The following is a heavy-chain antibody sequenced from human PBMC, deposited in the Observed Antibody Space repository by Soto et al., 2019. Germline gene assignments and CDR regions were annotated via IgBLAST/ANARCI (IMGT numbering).Heavy chain of an antibody. CDR1: GYTFTSYG. CDR2: ISAPNGNT. J-gene: IGHJ4*02. Sequence: QVHLVQSGAEVKKPGASVKVSCKASGYTFTSYGITWVRQAPGQGLEWMGWISAPNGNTDYAQKLQGRVIVTRGTSTSTAYMELRRLISDGAGVYYCARCWSGDYWGQGALVTVSA. CDR3: ARCWSGDY. V-gene: IGHV1-18*01.